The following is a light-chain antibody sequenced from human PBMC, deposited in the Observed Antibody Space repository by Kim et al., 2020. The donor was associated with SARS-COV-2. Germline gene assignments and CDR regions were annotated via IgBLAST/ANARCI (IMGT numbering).Light chain of an antibody. Sequence: VTISGTGGSPNSGAGYVVHWYQQLPGTAPKLLIYGNSNRPSGVPDRFSGSKSGTAASLAITGLQAEDEAEYYCQSYDSSLSGSVFGGGAQLTVL. CDR1: SPNSGAGYV. J-gene: IGLJ3*02. CDR2: GNS. V-gene: IGLV1-40*01. CDR3: QSYDSSLSGSV.